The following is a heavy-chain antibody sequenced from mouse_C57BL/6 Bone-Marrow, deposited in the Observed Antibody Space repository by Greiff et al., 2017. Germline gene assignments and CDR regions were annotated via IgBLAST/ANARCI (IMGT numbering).Heavy chain of an antibody. CDR3: SRDGYYFDY. CDR1: GYSITSGYY. CDR2: ISYDGSN. Sequence: VQLQQSGPGLVKPSQSLSLTCSVTGYSITSGYYWNWIRQFPGNKLEWMGYISYDGSNNYNPSLKNRISITRDTSKNQFFLKLNSVTTEDTATYYCSRDGYYFDYWGQGTTLTGSS. V-gene: IGHV3-6*01. J-gene: IGHJ2*01. D-gene: IGHD2-2*01.